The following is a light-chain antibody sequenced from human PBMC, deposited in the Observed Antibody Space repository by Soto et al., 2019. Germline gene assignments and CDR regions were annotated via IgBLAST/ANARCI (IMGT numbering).Light chain of an antibody. CDR2: GAS. CDR3: LQHNSYPWT. V-gene: IGKV3-20*01. J-gene: IGKJ1*01. CDR1: QSVSSSY. Sequence: EIVLTQSPGTLSLSPGERATLSCRASQSVSSSYLAWYQQKPGQAPRLLIYGASSRATGIPDRFSGSGSGTEFTLTISSLQPEDFATHYCLQHNSYPWTFGQGTKVDIK.